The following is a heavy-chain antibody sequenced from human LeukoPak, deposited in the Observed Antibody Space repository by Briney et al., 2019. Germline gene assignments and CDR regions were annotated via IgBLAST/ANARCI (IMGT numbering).Heavy chain of an antibody. Sequence: GGSLRLSCAASGFTFSNYWMHWVRQAPGKGLVWVSRIKSDGSSTTYAGSVKGRFTISRDNAKNSLYLQMNSLRAEDMALYYCAKDRQAVAGTRRAFDIWGQGTMVTVSS. J-gene: IGHJ3*02. CDR1: GFTFSNYW. V-gene: IGHV3-74*01. CDR2: IKSDGSST. D-gene: IGHD6-19*01. CDR3: AKDRQAVAGTRRAFDI.